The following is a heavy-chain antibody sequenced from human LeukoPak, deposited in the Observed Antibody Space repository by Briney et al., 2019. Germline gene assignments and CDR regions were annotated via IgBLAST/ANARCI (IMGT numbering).Heavy chain of an antibody. Sequence: PGGSLRLSCAASGFTFSSYSMNWVRQAPGKGLEWVSSISSSSSYIYYADSVKGRFTISRDNAKNSLYLQMNSLRAEDTAVYYCASGGGSGWYNAVYYFDYWGQGTLVTVSS. CDR2: ISSSSSYI. V-gene: IGHV3-21*01. J-gene: IGHJ4*02. CDR3: ASGGGSGWYNAVYYFDY. CDR1: GFTFSSYS. D-gene: IGHD6-19*01.